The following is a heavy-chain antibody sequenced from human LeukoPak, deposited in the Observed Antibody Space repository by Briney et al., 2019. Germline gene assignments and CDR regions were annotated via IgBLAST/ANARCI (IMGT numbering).Heavy chain of an antibody. V-gene: IGHV1-2*02. Sequence: ASVKVSCKASGYTFTGYYMHWVRQAPGQGLEWMGWINPNSGGTNYAQKFQGRVTMTRDTSINTAYMELSRLRSDDTAVYYCARDRDYGSGIFDYWGQGTLVTVSS. J-gene: IGHJ4*02. CDR2: INPNSGGT. CDR1: GYTFTGYY. D-gene: IGHD3-10*01. CDR3: ARDRDYGSGIFDY.